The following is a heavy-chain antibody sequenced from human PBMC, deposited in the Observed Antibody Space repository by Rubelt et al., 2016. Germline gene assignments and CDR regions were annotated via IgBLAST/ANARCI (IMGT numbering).Heavy chain of an antibody. V-gene: IGHV4-34*01. CDR2: INHSGST. CDR1: GGSFSGYY. Sequence: QVQLQQWGAGLLKPSETLSLTCAVYGGSFSGYYWSWIRQPPGKGLEWIGEINHSGSTNYNPSLKSRVTISVDTSKNQFSRKLSSVTAADTAVYYCATENGDYSFDYWGQGTLVTVSS. D-gene: IGHD4-17*01. J-gene: IGHJ4*02. CDR3: ATENGDYSFDY.